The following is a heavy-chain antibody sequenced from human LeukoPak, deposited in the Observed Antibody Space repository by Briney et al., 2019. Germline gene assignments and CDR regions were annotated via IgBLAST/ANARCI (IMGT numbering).Heavy chain of an antibody. J-gene: IGHJ4*02. CDR2: ISITSKTI. D-gene: IGHD2-2*02. Sequence: GGSLRLSCTGSGFTFSSNDMSWVRQPPGKGLEWVSYISITSKTIKYADSVKGRFTISRDNAKNSLYLQMNSLRAEDTALYYCAKEYCSSTSCYTSFDYWGQGTLVTVSS. CDR3: AKEYCSSTSCYTSFDY. V-gene: IGHV3-48*04. CDR1: GFTFSSND.